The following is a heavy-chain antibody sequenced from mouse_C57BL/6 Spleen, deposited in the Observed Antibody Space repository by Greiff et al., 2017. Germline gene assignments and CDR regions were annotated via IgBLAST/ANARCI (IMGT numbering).Heavy chain of an antibody. J-gene: IGHJ2*01. D-gene: IGHD2-1*01. Sequence: QVQLQQSGAELARPGASVKMSCKASGYTFTSYTMHWVKQRPGQGLEWIGYINPSSGYTKYNQKFKDKATLTADKSSSTAYMQLSSLTSEDSAVYYCARGVYYGKYVDYWGQGTTLTVSS. V-gene: IGHV1-4*01. CDR1: GYTFTSYT. CDR3: ARGVYYGKYVDY. CDR2: INPSSGYT.